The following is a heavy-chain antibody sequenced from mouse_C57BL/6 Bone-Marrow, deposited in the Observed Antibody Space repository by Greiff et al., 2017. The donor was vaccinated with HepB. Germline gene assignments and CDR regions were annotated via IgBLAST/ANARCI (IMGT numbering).Heavy chain of an antibody. Sequence: ESGPGLVKPSQSLSLTCSVTGYSITSGYYWNWIRQFPGNKLEWMGYISYDGSNNYNPSLKNRISITRDTSKNQFFLKLNSVTTEDTATYYCATYDYSAWFAYWGQGTLVTVSA. CDR2: ISYDGSN. CDR3: ATYDYSAWFAY. J-gene: IGHJ3*01. D-gene: IGHD2-4*01. CDR1: GYSITSGYY. V-gene: IGHV3-6*01.